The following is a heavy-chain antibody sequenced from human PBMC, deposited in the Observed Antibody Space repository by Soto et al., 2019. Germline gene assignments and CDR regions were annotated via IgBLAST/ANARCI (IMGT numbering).Heavy chain of an antibody. Sequence: GGSLRLSCAASGFTFSSYAMSWVRQAPGKGLEWVSAISGSGGSTYYADSVKGRFTISRDNSKNTLYLQMNSLRAEDTAVYYCAKVGYCSSTSCYMAYYFDYWGQGTLATVSS. V-gene: IGHV3-23*01. CDR1: GFTFSSYA. D-gene: IGHD2-2*02. CDR3: AKVGYCSSTSCYMAYYFDY. J-gene: IGHJ4*02. CDR2: ISGSGGST.